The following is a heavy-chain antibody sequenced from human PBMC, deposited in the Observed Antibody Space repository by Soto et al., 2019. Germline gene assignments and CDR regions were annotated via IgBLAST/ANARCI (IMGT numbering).Heavy chain of an antibody. CDR3: AREPASYDILTGSLGFDP. Sequence: PSETLSLTCTVSGGSISSGGYYWSWIRQHPGKGLGWIGYIYYSGSTYYNPSLKSRVTISVDTSKNQFSLKLSSVTAADTAVYYCAREPASYDILTGSLGFDPWGQGTLVTVSS. CDR1: GGSISSGGYY. D-gene: IGHD3-9*01. CDR2: IYYSGST. J-gene: IGHJ5*02. V-gene: IGHV4-31*03.